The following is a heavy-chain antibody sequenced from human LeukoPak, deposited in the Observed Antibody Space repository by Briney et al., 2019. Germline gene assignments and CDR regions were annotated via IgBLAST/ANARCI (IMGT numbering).Heavy chain of an antibody. J-gene: IGHJ4*02. D-gene: IGHD3-10*01. CDR2: ISSSGSTI. V-gene: IGHV3-48*03. CDR3: AREGVPFDY. Sequence: GGSLRLSCAASGFTFSSYEMNWARQSPGKGLEWVSYISSSGSTIYYADSVKGRFTISRDNAKNSLYLQMNSLRAEDTAVYYCAREGVPFDYWGQGTLVTVSS. CDR1: GFTFSSYE.